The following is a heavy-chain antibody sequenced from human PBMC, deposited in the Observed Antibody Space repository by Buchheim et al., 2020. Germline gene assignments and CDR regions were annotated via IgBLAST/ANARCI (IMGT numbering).Heavy chain of an antibody. CDR1: GFTFSSYS. D-gene: IGHD3-9*01. V-gene: IGHV3-21*01. CDR2: ISSSSSYI. J-gene: IGHJ3*02. Sequence: EVQLVESGGGLVKPGGSLRLSCAASGFTFSSYSMNWVRQAPGQGLEWVSSISSSSSYIYYADSVKGRFTISRDNATNSLYLQMNSLRDEDTAVYYCARDILPGGLLVGVFDIWGQGT. CDR3: ARDILPGGLLVGVFDI.